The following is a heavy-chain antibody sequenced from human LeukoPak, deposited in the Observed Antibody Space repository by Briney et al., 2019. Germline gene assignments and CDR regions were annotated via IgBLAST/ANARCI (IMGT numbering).Heavy chain of an antibody. D-gene: IGHD2-2*01. V-gene: IGHV1-2*02. CDR2: INPNSGGT. J-gene: IGHJ5*02. Sequence: ASVKVSCKASGYTFTAYYMHWVRQAPGQGLEWMGWINPNSGGTNYAQKFQGRVTMTRDTSISTAYLELSRLRSDDTAVYYCAREGGSTSHNWFDPWGQGTLVTVSS. CDR3: AREGGSTSHNWFDP. CDR1: GYTFTAYY.